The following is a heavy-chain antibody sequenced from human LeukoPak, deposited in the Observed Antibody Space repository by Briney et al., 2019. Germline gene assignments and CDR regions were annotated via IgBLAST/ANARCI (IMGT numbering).Heavy chain of an antibody. Sequence: GRSLRLSCAASGFTFSNYGMHWVRQAPGKGLEWVAVISYDGSNKYYADSVKGRFTISRDNSKNTLYLQMNSLRAEDTAVYYCAKDPYDSSGYYFRENYFDYWGQGTLVTVSS. J-gene: IGHJ4*02. V-gene: IGHV3-30*18. CDR2: ISYDGSNK. CDR3: AKDPYDSSGYYFRENYFDY. CDR1: GFTFSNYG. D-gene: IGHD3-22*01.